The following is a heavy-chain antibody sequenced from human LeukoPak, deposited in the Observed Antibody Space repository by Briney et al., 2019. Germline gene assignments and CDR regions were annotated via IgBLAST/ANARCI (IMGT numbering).Heavy chain of an antibody. CDR1: GFTFRSHA. CDR2: IGGSGGRT. CDR3: AKDGIFGVVLYYFDY. D-gene: IGHD3-3*01. J-gene: IGHJ4*02. Sequence: PGGSLRLSCAATGFTFRSHAMNWVRQAPGKGLEWVSSIGGSGGRTYYADSVTGRFTISRDNSKNTLYLQMNSLRAEDTAVYYCAKDGIFGVVLYYFDYWGQGTLVTVSS. V-gene: IGHV3-23*01.